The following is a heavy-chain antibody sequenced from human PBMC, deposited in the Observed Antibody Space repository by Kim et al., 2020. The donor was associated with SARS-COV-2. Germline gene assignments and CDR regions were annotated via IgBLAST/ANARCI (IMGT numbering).Heavy chain of an antibody. CDR1: GFTFDDYT. CDR3: AKEGSSGWYGFDY. CDR2: ISWDGSFT. J-gene: IGHJ4*02. Sequence: GGSLRLSCAASGFTFDDYTMHWVRQAPGKGLEWVSLISWDGSFTYYADSVKGRFTVSRDNSKNSLFLQMSSLRTEDTALYFCAKEGSSGWYGFDYWGQGTLVTVSS. V-gene: IGHV3-43*01. D-gene: IGHD6-19*01.